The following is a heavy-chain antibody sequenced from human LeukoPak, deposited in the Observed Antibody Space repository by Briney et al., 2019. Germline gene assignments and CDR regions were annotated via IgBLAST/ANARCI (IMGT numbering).Heavy chain of an antibody. D-gene: IGHD3-22*01. CDR1: GGSISSGGYS. CDR3: ARHYYDSSGYYFWPRQFDY. J-gene: IGHJ4*02. Sequence: SETLSLTCAVSGGSISSGGYSWSWIRQPPGKGLEWIGYIYYSGSTYYNPSLKSRVTISVDTSKNQFSLKLSSVTAADTAVYYCARHYYDSSGYYFWPRQFDYWGQGTLVTVSS. V-gene: IGHV4-30-4*07. CDR2: IYYSGST.